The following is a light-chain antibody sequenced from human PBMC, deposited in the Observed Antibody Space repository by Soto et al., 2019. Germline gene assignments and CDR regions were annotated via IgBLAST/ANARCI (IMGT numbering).Light chain of an antibody. CDR2: DAS. CDR1: QSISSW. CDR3: QQYNSYSPWT. J-gene: IGKJ1*01. Sequence: DIQMTQSPSTLSASVGARVPITCRASQSISSWLAWYQQKPGKAPKLLIYDASSLESGVPSRFSGSGSGTEFTLTISSLQPDDFATYYCQQYNSYSPWTFGQGTKVDIK. V-gene: IGKV1-5*01.